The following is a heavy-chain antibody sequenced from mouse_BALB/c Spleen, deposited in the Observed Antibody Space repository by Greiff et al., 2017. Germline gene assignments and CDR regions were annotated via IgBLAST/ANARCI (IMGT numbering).Heavy chain of an antibody. V-gene: IGHV14-3*02. D-gene: IGHD2-14*01. CDR2: IDPANGNT. J-gene: IGHJ4*01. Sequence: VQLQQSGAELVKPGASVKLSCTASGFNIKDTYMHWVKQRPEQGLEWIGRIDPANGNTKYDPKFQGKATITADTSSNTAYLQLSSLTSEDTAVYYCARYRYYYAMDDWGEGTSVTVSS. CDR1: GFNIKDTY. CDR3: ARYRYYYAMDD.